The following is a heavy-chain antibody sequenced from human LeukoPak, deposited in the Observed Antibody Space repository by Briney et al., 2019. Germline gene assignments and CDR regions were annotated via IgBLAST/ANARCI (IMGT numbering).Heavy chain of an antibody. CDR1: GGSISSGGYY. Sequence: SETLSLTCTVSGGSISSGGYYWSCIRQPPGKGLECIGYIYYSGSGSTNYNPSLKSRVTISVDTSKNQFSLKLSSVTAADTAVYYCARRGGHGGSFDYWGQGTLVTVSS. D-gene: IGHD4-23*01. J-gene: IGHJ4*02. V-gene: IGHV4-61*08. CDR3: ARRGGHGGSFDY. CDR2: IYYSGSGST.